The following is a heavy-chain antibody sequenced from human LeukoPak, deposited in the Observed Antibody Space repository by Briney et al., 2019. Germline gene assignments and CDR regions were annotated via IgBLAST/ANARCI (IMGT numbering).Heavy chain of an antibody. D-gene: IGHD3-9*01. CDR1: GYTFTGYY. V-gene: IGHV1-2*02. CDR2: INPNSGGT. CDR3: ARDGITISSKGVY. J-gene: IGHJ4*02. Sequence: GASVKVSCTASGYTFTGYYMHWVRQAPGQGLEWMGWINPNSGGTNYAQKFQGRVTMTRDTSISTAYMELSRLRSDDTAVYYCARDGITISSKGVYWGQGTLVTVSS.